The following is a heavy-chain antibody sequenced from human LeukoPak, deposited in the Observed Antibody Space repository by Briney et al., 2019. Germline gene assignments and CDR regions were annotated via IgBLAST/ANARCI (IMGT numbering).Heavy chain of an antibody. CDR1: GFTFGSHW. J-gene: IGHJ4*02. V-gene: IGHV3-7*04. D-gene: IGHD2-2*01. CDR3: ARDCYATGRHGD. CDR2: IKQDGTDK. Sequence: PWGSLTCYCAASGFTFGSHWRTWARQAPGKGLEWVANIKQDGTDKYYVDSVRGRFTISRDNAKNSLFLQMNSLRVEDTAVYYCARDCYATGRHGDWGQGPL.